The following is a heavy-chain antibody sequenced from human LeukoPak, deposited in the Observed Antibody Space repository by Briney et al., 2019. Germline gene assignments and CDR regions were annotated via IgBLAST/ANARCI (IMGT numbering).Heavy chain of an antibody. CDR1: GGSFSGYY. CDR2: INHSGST. Sequence: SETLSLTCAVYGGSFSGYYWSWIRQPAGKWLEWIREINHSGSTNYNPSLKSRVTVSVDTSKNQFSQKLSSVTAADTAVYYCARPHIAVAGYYFDDWGQGALVTVSS. V-gene: IGHV4-34*01. CDR3: ARPHIAVAGYYFDD. D-gene: IGHD6-19*01. J-gene: IGHJ4*02.